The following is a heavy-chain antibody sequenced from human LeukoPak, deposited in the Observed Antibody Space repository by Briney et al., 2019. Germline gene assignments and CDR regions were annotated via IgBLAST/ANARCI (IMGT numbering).Heavy chain of an antibody. CDR3: ANNIAAAGTDY. CDR1: GFTFSSYA. D-gene: IGHD6-13*01. V-gene: IGHV3-23*01. Sequence: GGSLRLSCAASGFTFSSYAMSWVRQAPGKGLEWVSAISGSGGSTYYADSVKGRSTISRDNSKNTLYLQMNSLRAEDTAVYYCANNIAAAGTDYWGQGTLVTVSS. J-gene: IGHJ4*02. CDR2: ISGSGGST.